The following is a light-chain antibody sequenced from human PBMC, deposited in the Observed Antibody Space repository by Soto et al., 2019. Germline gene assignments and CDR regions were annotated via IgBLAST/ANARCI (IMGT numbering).Light chain of an antibody. V-gene: IGKV1-5*01. CDR1: QSISSW. J-gene: IGKJ1*01. CDR3: QQYNSYSL. CDR2: DAS. Sequence: DIQMTQSPSTLSASVGDRVTITCRASQSISSWLAWYQQKPGKAPNLLIYDASSLESGVPSRFSGSASGTEFTLTISCLQPDDFATYYCQQYNSYSLFGQGTKVEIK.